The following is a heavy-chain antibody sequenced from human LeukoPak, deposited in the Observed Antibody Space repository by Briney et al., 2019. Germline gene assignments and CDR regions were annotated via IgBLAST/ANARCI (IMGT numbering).Heavy chain of an antibody. D-gene: IGHD3-16*01. Sequence: GGSLRLSCAASGFTFSGYSMSWVRQAPGKGLEWVATIKDDGSEKFYVDSVSGRFTISRDNAKNSLYLQMNSLRVEDTAVYYCARRGTYQNWFDPWGQGTLVTVSS. CDR1: GFTFSGYS. CDR3: ARRGTYQNWFDP. V-gene: IGHV3-7*01. CDR2: IKDDGSEK. J-gene: IGHJ5*02.